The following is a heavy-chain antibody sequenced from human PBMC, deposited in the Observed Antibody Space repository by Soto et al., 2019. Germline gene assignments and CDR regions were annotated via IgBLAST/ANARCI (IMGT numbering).Heavy chain of an antibody. CDR3: TREPYCGGDCYRDAFDI. CDR1: GFTFGDYA. D-gene: IGHD2-21*01. Sequence: EVQLVESGGGLVQPGRSLRLSCTASGFTFGDYALSWFRQAPGKGLEWVSFIRSKDYGGTIEYAASVKGRFTISREDSKSIAYLQMNSLKIEDTAVYYCTREPYCGGDCYRDAFDIWGQGTMVTVSS. J-gene: IGHJ3*02. V-gene: IGHV3-49*03. CDR2: IRSKDYGGTI.